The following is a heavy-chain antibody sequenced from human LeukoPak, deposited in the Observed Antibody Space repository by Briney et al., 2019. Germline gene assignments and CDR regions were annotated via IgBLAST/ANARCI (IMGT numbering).Heavy chain of an antibody. Sequence: SETLSLTCAVSGGSFSDYNWIWLRQSPDKGLEWIGEINDSGASHYNPSLKSRVTISVDTAKNQFSLELRSVTAADTAVYYCARGLDLEGLDYWGQGTLVTVSS. D-gene: IGHD1-1*01. V-gene: IGHV4-34*01. CDR1: GGSFSDYN. J-gene: IGHJ4*02. CDR2: INDSGAS. CDR3: ARGLDLEGLDY.